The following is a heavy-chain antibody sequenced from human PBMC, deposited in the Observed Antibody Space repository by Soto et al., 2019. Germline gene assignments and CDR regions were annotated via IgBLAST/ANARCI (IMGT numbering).Heavy chain of an antibody. CDR2: MNPNSGNT. CDR1: GYTFTSYD. V-gene: IGHV1-8*01. Sequence: QVKLVQSGAEVKKPGASVKVSCEASGYTFTSYDINWVRQATGQGLEWMGWMNPNSGNTGYAQKFQGRVTMTRNTSISTAYIEQSRLRSDETTVYYCARERRGRSDYWGQGTLVTVSS. J-gene: IGHJ4*02. CDR3: ARERRGRSDY. D-gene: IGHD1-26*01.